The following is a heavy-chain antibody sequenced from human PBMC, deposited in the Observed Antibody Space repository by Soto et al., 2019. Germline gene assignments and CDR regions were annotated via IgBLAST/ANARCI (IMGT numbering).Heavy chain of an antibody. CDR3: ARDPDSLLWFGDWYFDL. Sequence: EVQLVESGGGLVQPGGSLRLSCAASGFTFSSYSMNWVRQAPGKGLEWVSYISSSSSTIYYADSVKGRFTISRDNAKNSLYLQMNSLRDEETAVYYCARDPDSLLWFGDWYFDLWGRGTLVTVSS. CDR1: GFTFSSYS. CDR2: ISSSSSTI. D-gene: IGHD3-10*01. J-gene: IGHJ2*01. V-gene: IGHV3-48*02.